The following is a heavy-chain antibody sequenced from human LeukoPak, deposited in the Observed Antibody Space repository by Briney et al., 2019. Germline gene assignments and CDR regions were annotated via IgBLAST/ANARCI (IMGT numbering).Heavy chain of an antibody. CDR2: IYYTGVT. CDR1: GGSISSYY. V-gene: IGHV4-59*01. D-gene: IGHD6-13*01. CDR3: ATEGQGSIAAPGDAFDI. Sequence: SETLSLTCTVSGGSISSYYWTWIRQPPGKGLEWIGYIYYTGVTNYNPSLKSRVTISVDTSKNQFSLKLTSVTAAGTAVYYCATEGQGSIAAPGDAFDIWGLGTMVTVSS. J-gene: IGHJ3*02.